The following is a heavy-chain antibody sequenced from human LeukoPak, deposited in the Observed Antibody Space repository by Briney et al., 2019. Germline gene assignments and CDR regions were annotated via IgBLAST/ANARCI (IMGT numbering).Heavy chain of an antibody. D-gene: IGHD6-19*01. Sequence: SETLSLTCTVSGGSISSSSYYWGWIRQPPGKGLEWIGSIYYSGSTYYNPSLKSRVTISVDTSKNQFSLKLSSVTAADTAVYYCARRGLRGSSGWYWFDPWGQGTLVTVSS. J-gene: IGHJ5*02. CDR3: ARRGLRGSSGWYWFDP. CDR2: IYYSGST. CDR1: GGSISSSSYY. V-gene: IGHV4-39*01.